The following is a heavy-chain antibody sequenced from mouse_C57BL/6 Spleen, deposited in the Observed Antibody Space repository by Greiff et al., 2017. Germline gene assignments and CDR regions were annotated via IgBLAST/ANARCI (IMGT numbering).Heavy chain of an antibody. J-gene: IGHJ2*01. CDR3: TRDSNYDFDY. CDR1: GYTFTSYW. D-gene: IGHD2-5*01. Sequence: QVQLQQPGAELVRPGSSVKLSCKASGYTFTSYWMHWVKQRPIQGLEWIGNIYPSGSETYYNQKFKDKATLTVDKSSSTAYMQLSSLTSEDSAVYYCTRDSNYDFDYWGTGTTLTVSS. V-gene: IGHV1-52*01. CDR2: IYPSGSET.